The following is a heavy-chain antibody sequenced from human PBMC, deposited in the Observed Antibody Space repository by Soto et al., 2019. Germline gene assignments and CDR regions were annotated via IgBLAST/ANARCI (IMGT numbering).Heavy chain of an antibody. V-gene: IGHV3-30*18. CDR1: GFTFSTYG. CDR3: GKDINFGIDGHHYGGDY. CDR2: ISYDASKT. J-gene: IGHJ4*02. Sequence: QVQLVESGGGVVQPGRSLRLSCAASGFTFSTYGMHWVRQAPGEGLEWVAIISYDASKTYYADSVTGRFSVSRDNSKNTLYLQMNSLRPGETAIYYCGKDINFGIDGHHYGGDYWGQGTLVTVSS. D-gene: IGHD1-26*01.